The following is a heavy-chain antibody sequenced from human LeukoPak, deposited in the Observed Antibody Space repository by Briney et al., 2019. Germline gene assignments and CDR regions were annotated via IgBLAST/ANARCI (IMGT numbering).Heavy chain of an antibody. J-gene: IGHJ6*02. V-gene: IGHV3-33*01. CDR2: IWYDGSNK. D-gene: IGHD6-13*01. CDR3: ARSRYSSSWPYYYYGMGV. CDR1: GFTFSSYG. Sequence: PGGSLRLSCAASGFTFSSYGMHWVRQAPGKGLEWVGVIWYDGSNKYYADSVKGRFTISRDNSKNTLYLQMNSLRAEDTAVYYCARSRYSSSWPYYYYGMGVWGQGTTVTVSS.